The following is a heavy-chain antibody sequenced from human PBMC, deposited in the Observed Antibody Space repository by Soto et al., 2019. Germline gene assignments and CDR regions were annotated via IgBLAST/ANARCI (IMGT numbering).Heavy chain of an antibody. V-gene: IGHV3-23*01. CDR2: IGARGSDT. CDR3: AKGGTYHIGDFDS. CDR1: GFTFNIYT. J-gene: IGHJ4*02. D-gene: IGHD5-12*01. Sequence: EEQLLESGGGLVQPGGSLRLSCAASGFTFNIYTMSWVRQAPGKGLEWVSGIGARGSDTYFPDSVKGRFTISRDNAMDMVYLQMNSLRAEDTAVYFCAKGGTYHIGDFDSWGQGTLVTVSS.